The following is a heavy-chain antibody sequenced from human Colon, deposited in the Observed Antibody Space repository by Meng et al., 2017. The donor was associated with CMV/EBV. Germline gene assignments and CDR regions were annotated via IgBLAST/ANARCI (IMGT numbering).Heavy chain of an antibody. CDR3: ARRFGAFFDF. CDR1: RGSISVYY. V-gene: IGHV4-59*01. CDR2: IHNSGAT. Sequence: SLTCTVSRGSISVYYWSWIRQSPGKRLEWIGDIHNSGATNYNPSLESRVSLSVDMSKNHFSLNLTSVTTADTAVYFCARRFGAFFDFWGQGSLVTVSS. J-gene: IGHJ4*02. D-gene: IGHD3-10*01.